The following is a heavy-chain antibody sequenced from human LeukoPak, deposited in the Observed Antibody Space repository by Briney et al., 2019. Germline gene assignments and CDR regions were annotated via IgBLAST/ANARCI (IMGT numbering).Heavy chain of an antibody. Sequence: SETLSLRCSVSGYSISSGYFWGWIRQPPGKGLEYIGSIFHSGYTFYDPSLKSRLTLSVDTSKNQFSLRLSSVTAADTAVYYCARETEKQRQYWGQGTMVTVSS. CDR3: ARETEKQRQY. D-gene: IGHD6-25*01. CDR1: GYSISSGYF. J-gene: IGHJ3*01. V-gene: IGHV4-38-2*02. CDR2: IFHSGYT.